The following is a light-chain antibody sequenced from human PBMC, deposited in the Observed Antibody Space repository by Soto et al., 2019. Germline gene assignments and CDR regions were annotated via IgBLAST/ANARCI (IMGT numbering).Light chain of an antibody. V-gene: IGKV1-33*01. CDR2: DAS. CDR3: QQYNSMLS. CDR1: HDVSRN. J-gene: IGKJ4*01. Sequence: DIPMPQSPSSLSASEGDRVTITCQSSHDVSRNLNWFQQKPGEAPQLLIYDASNLERGVPSRFSGSGSGTDFTLTISSLQPEDVATYYCQQYNSMLSFGGGTEVEIK.